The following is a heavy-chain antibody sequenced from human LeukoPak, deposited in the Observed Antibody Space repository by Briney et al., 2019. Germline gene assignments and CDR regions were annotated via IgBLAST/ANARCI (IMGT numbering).Heavy chain of an antibody. CDR3: AKDIGSSGLDY. V-gene: IGHV3-9*01. Sequence: GGSLRLSCAASGFTFDDYAMHWVRQAPGKGLEWVSGISWNSGSIGYADSVKGRFTISRDNAKNSLYLQMNSLRAEDTALYYCAKDIGSSGLDYWGQGTLVTVPS. J-gene: IGHJ4*02. CDR1: GFTFDDYA. CDR2: ISWNSGSI. D-gene: IGHD6-13*01.